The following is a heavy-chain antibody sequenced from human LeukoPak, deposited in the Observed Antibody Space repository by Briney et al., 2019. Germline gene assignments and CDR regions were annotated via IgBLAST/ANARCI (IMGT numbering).Heavy chain of an antibody. CDR1: GDTVSTNSAA. CDR2: TYYRSKWYN. CDR3: VRLEYSSSYYFDS. D-gene: IGHD6-6*01. J-gene: IGHJ4*02. V-gene: IGHV6-1*01. Sequence: SQTLSLTCAISGDTVSTNSAAWHWIRQSPSRGLEWLGRTYYRSKWYNHYALSVKSRITINPDTSKNPFSLQLNSVTPEDTAVYYCVRLEYSSSYYFDSWGQGTLVAVSS.